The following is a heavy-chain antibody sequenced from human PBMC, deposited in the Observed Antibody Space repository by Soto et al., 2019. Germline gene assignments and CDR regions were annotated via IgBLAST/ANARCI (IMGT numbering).Heavy chain of an antibody. D-gene: IGHD5-12*01. J-gene: IGHJ6*03. CDR3: ARGINSGYDYYYYYMDV. V-gene: IGHV1-2*04. CDR1: GYTFTGYY. CDR2: INPNSGGT. Sequence: KKNPASVQVSCKASGYTFTGYYMHWVRQAPGQGLEWMGWINPNSGGTNYAQKFQGWVTMTRDTSISTAYMGLSRLRSDDTAVYYCARGINSGYDYYYYYMDVWGKGTTVTVSS.